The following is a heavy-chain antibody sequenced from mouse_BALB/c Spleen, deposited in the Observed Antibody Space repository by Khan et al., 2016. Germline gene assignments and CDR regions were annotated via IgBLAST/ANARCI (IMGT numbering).Heavy chain of an antibody. CDR1: GYAFTTYN. Sequence: VQLQQSGPELVKPGASVKVSCKGSGYAFTTYNMYWVKQSHGKSLEWIGYIDPYNGVSSYNQKFKDKATLTVDESSSTAYMQLNSLTSEDSAVYYCARWDGNYVPFAYWGQGTLVTVSA. CDR3: ARWDGNYVPFAY. J-gene: IGHJ3*01. V-gene: IGHV1S135*01. CDR2: IDPYNGVS. D-gene: IGHD2-1*01.